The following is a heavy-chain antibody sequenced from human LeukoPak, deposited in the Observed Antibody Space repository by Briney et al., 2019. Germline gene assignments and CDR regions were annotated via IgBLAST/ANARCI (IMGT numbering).Heavy chain of an antibody. D-gene: IGHD5-18*01. CDR2: INHSGST. J-gene: IGHJ4*02. V-gene: IGHV4-34*01. CDR3: ARASQTAMVDY. Sequence: PSETLSLTCAVYGGSFSGYYWSWIRQPPRKGLEWIGEINHSGSTNYNPSLKSRVTISVDTSKNQFSLKLSSVTAADTAVYYCARASQTAMVDYWGQGTLVTVSS. CDR1: GGSFSGYY.